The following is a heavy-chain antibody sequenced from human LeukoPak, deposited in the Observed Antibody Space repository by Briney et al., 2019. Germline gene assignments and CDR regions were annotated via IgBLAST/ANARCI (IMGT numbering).Heavy chain of an antibody. Sequence: SETLSLTCAVYGVSFSGYYWSWIRQPPGKGLEWIGEINHSGSTNYNPSLKSRVTISVDTSKNQFSLKLSSVTAADTAVYYCAREKEGSSRWFDPWGQGTLVTVSS. J-gene: IGHJ5*02. CDR2: INHSGST. CDR3: AREKEGSSRWFDP. D-gene: IGHD6-13*01. V-gene: IGHV4-34*01. CDR1: GVSFSGYY.